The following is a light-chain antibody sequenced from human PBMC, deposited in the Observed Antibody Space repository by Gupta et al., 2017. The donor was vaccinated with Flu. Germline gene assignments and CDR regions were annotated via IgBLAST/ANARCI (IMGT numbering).Light chain of an antibody. CDR3: QVWDTVSDHCV. CDR2: DDS. J-gene: IGLJ1*01. V-gene: IGLV3-21*02. CDR1: NIGSKS. Sequence: YVLTQPPSVSVAPGQTARIACGGNNIGSKSLHWYQQKPGQAPGLVISDDSDRPSGIPDRFSGSNSGNTATLTITRVEAGDEADYYCQVWDTVSDHCVFGPGTRVTVL.